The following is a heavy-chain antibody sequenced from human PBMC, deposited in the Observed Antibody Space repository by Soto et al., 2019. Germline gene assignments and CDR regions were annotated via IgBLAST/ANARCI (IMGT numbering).Heavy chain of an antibody. V-gene: IGHV4-59*08. CDR1: GCSISSYY. CDR2: IYYSGST. CDR3: ARTGYSSGSSREYYYYYYMDV. Sequence: SETLSLTCTVSGCSISSYYWSWIRQPPGKGLEWIGYIYYSGSTNYNPSLKSRVTISVDTSKNQFSLKLSSVTAADTAVYYCARTGYSSGSSREYYYYYYMDVWGKGTTVTVSS. D-gene: IGHD6-19*01. J-gene: IGHJ6*03.